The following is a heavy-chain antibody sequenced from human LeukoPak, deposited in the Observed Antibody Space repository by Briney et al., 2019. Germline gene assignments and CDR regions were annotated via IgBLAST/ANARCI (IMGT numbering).Heavy chain of an antibody. CDR2: INPNSGGT. D-gene: IGHD4-11*01. CDR1: GYTFTGYY. CDR3: ARDLSTTVTTVVDY. J-gene: IGHJ4*02. V-gene: IGHV1-2*02. Sequence: ASVKGSCKASGYTFTGYYMHWVRQAPGQGLEWMGWINPNSGGTNYAQKFQGRVTMTRDTSISTAYMELSRRRSDDTADYYCARDLSTTVTTVVDYWGQGTLVTVSS.